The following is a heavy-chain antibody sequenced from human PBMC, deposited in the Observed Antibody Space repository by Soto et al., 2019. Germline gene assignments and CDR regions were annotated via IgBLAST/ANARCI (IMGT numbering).Heavy chain of an antibody. CDR2: IYYSRST. CDR1: GGSISSGGYY. Sequence: SETLSLTCTVSGGSISSGGYYWSWIRQHPGKGLEWIEYIYYSRSTYYNPSLKSRVTISVDTSKNQFSLKLSSVTAADTAVYYCARADNLSNCYMHVCGKGTTVTVSS. CDR3: ARADNLSNCYMHV. V-gene: IGHV4-31*03. J-gene: IGHJ6*03. D-gene: IGHD1-20*01.